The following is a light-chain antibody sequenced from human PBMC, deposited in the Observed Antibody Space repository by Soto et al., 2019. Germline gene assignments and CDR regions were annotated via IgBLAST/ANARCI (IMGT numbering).Light chain of an antibody. Sequence: DIQMTQSPSSLSASVGDRVTITCRASRSIRSYLNWYQMKPQKAPKLLIYKASTLKSGVPSRFSGSGSGTDFTLTISSLQPEDSATYYCQQYITHPYTFGQGTKVDIK. J-gene: IGKJ2*01. V-gene: IGKV1-5*03. CDR3: QQYITHPYT. CDR1: RSIRSY. CDR2: KAS.